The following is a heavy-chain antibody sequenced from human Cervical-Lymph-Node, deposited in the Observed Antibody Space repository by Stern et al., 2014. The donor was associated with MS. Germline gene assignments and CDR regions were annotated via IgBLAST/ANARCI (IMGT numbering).Heavy chain of an antibody. Sequence: VQLVQSGGGLVKPGGSLRLSCAASGFTFSDYYMSWIRQAPGKGLEWVSYISSSGSTIYYADSVKGRFTISGNNAKNSLYLQMNILRAEDTAVYYCARGSLEDVLLWSLDYYSGMDVWGQGTTVTVSS. D-gene: IGHD3-10*01. CDR3: ARGSLEDVLLWSLDYYSGMDV. V-gene: IGHV3-11*01. CDR1: GFTFSDYY. CDR2: ISSSGSTI. J-gene: IGHJ6*02.